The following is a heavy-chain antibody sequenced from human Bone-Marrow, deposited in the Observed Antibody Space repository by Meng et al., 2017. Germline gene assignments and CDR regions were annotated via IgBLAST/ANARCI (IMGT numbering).Heavy chain of an antibody. Sequence: APLREWGPGLSKHSQTLSLTCPVSGGSISSGGYYWSWIRQHPGKGLEWIGYIYYSGSTYYNPSLKSLVTISVDTSKNQFSLKLSSVTAADTAVYYCARTYYDFWSGYYYFDYWGQGTLVTVSS. CDR1: GGSISSGGYY. D-gene: IGHD3-3*01. CDR2: IYYSGST. V-gene: IGHV4-31*01. J-gene: IGHJ4*02. CDR3: ARTYYDFWSGYYYFDY.